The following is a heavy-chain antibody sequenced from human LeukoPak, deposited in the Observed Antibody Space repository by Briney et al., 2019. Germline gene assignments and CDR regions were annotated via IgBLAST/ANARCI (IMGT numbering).Heavy chain of an antibody. V-gene: IGHV3-30*02. CDR2: IRYDGSNK. CDR3: AKDPYPYSSSLVVGVSSGFDY. Sequence: GGPLRLSCAASGFTFSSYGMHWVRQAPGKGLEWVAFIRYDGSNKYYADSVKGRFTISRDNSKNTLYLQMNSLRAEDTAVYYCAKDPYPYSSSLVVGVSSGFDYWGQGTLVTVSS. D-gene: IGHD6-6*01. J-gene: IGHJ4*02. CDR1: GFTFSSYG.